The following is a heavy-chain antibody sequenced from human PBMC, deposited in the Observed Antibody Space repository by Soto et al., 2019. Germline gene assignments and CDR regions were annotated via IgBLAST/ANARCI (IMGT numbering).Heavy chain of an antibody. CDR2: IGAADDP. Sequence: PGESLKISYAACGFTFSAYDMHGVRQTTGKGLEWVSAIGAADDPYYLGSVKGRFTISRENAKNSWYLQMNSLRAEDTAVYYCARAYSGRLPRRADYYFAMDVWGQGTTVTVSS. CDR3: ARAYSGRLPRRADYYFAMDV. CDR1: GFTFSAYD. V-gene: IGHV3-13*05. J-gene: IGHJ6*02. D-gene: IGHD2-15*01.